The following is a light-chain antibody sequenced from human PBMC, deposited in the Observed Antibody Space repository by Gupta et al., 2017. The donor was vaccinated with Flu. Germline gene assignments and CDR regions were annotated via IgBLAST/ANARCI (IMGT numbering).Light chain of an antibody. V-gene: IGLV2-14*01. Sequence: SALTQPASVSGSPGQSITISCTGTSSDVGGYNHVTWYQQHPGKAPRLMIFEVTSRPSGISNRFSGSKSGNTASLTISGLQSEDEADYYCCSYTRSDTYVFGTGTKVTVL. CDR1: SSDVGGYNH. CDR2: EVT. J-gene: IGLJ1*01. CDR3: CSYTRSDTYV.